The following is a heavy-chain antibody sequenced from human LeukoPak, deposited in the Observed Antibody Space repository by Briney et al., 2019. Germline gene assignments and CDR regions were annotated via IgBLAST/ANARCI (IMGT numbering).Heavy chain of an antibody. D-gene: IGHD2-2*01. CDR3: ARGDIVVVPAAYDAFDI. V-gene: IGHV1-69*13. CDR1: GGTFSSYA. Sequence: ASVKVSCKASGGTFSSYAISWVRQAPGQGLEWMGGIIPIFGTANYAQKFQGRVTITADESTSTAYMELSSLRSEDTAVYYCARGDIVVVPAAYDAFDIWGQGTTVTVSS. J-gene: IGHJ3*02. CDR2: IIPIFGTA.